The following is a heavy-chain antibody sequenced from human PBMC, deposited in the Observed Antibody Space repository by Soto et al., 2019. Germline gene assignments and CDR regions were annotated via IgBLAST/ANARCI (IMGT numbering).Heavy chain of an antibody. V-gene: IGHV3-23*01. CDR2: ISSSGGST. CDR1: GFTFSSYT. Sequence: EVQLLESGGGLVQPGGSLRLSCAASGFTFSSYTMSWVRQGPGKGLEWVSGISSSGGSTVYADSVKGRFTISRDNFKNTLYLKLNSVTAVDTDVYYWAKGWGDYWGQGTPVTVSS. D-gene: IGHD6-19*01. J-gene: IGHJ4*02. CDR3: AKGWGDY.